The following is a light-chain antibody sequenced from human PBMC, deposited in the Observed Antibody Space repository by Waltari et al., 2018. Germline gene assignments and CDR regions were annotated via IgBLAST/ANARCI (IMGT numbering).Light chain of an antibody. Sequence: VILTQSPATLSLSPGERATLSCRASQSVSTYLAWYQQKPGQAPRLLIYRASNRATGSPDRFSGSGSGTEFTLTISSLEPEDFAVYYCQKYSSAPLTFGGGTKVEIK. CDR1: QSVSTY. V-gene: IGKV3-20*01. CDR3: QKYSSAPLT. CDR2: RAS. J-gene: IGKJ4*01.